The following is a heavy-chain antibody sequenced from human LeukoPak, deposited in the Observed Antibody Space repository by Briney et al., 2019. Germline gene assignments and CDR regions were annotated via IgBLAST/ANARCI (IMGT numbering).Heavy chain of an antibody. D-gene: IGHD5-18*01. CDR3: AREGGHSYGREFDY. J-gene: IGHJ4*02. CDR2: ISAYSGDT. Sequence: ASVKVSCKASGYTFTNYGFSWVRQAPGQGLEWMGWISAYSGDTNFAQKFQDRVTMTTDTSTSTAYMELRSLRSDGTAVYYCAREGGHSYGREFDYWGQGTLVTVSS. CDR1: GYTFTNYG. V-gene: IGHV1-18*01.